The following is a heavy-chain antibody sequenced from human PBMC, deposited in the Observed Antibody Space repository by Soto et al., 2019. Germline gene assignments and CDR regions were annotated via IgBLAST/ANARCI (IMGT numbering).Heavy chain of an antibody. Sequence: GESLKISCKGSGYSFTSYWIGWVRQMPGKGLEWMGIIYPGDSDTRYSPSFQGQVTISADQSISTPSLQCTSLKASDPAMYYCARHGPYYDSSGYYPSLKYYYYGMDVWGQGTTVTVSS. D-gene: IGHD3-22*01. V-gene: IGHV5-51*01. CDR3: ARHGPYYDSSGYYPSLKYYYYGMDV. J-gene: IGHJ6*02. CDR1: GYSFTSYW. CDR2: IYPGDSDT.